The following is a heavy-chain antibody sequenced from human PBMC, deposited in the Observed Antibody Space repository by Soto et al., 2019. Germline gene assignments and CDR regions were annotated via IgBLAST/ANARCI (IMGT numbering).Heavy chain of an antibody. D-gene: IGHD3-10*01. CDR2: ISAYNGNT. J-gene: IGHJ4*02. CDR3: XXXNGAIDY. CDR1: GYTFTSYG. V-gene: IGHV1-18*01. Sequence: QVQLVQSGAEVKKPGASVKVSCKASGYTFTSYGISWVRXXXGQGLEWMGWISAYNGNTNYAQKLQGRVTMTTDTXXXXXXXXXXXXXXXXXXXXXXXXXNGAIDYWGQGTLVTVSS.